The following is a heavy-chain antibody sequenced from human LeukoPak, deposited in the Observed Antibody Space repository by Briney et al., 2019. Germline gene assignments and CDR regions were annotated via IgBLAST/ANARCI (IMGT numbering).Heavy chain of an antibody. CDR1: GFTFSSYS. V-gene: IGHV3-30*04. Sequence: PGRSLRLSCAASGFTFSSYSMHWVRQAPGKGLEWVALISNDGRNKYYEDSVKGRFTISRDNSKNTLYLQMDSLRTEDTAVHYCAREDGNFHDAFDIWGQGTVVTVSS. CDR2: ISNDGRNK. J-gene: IGHJ3*02. D-gene: IGHD1-7*01. CDR3: AREDGNFHDAFDI.